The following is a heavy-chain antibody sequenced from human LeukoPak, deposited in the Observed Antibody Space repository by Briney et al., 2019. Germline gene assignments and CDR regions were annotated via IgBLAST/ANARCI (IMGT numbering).Heavy chain of an antibody. CDR1: GFTFDDYA. Sequence: PGRSLRLSCAASGFTFDDYAMHWVGQAPGKGREWVSGISWNSGAIAYADSVKGGFTISRDNAKKSLYLQMNNPRTEDTALYYCAKDIARICDHDSSGYFDSWGQGTLVTVSS. J-gene: IGHJ4*02. V-gene: IGHV3-9*01. CDR3: AKDIARICDHDSSGYFDS. D-gene: IGHD3-22*01. CDR2: ISWNSGAI.